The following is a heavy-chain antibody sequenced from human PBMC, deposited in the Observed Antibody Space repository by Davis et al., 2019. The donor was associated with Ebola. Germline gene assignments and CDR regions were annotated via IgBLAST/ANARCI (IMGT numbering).Heavy chain of an antibody. J-gene: IGHJ5*02. Sequence: GESLKISCAASGFTFSSNWMHWVRQAPGKGLVWVSRINSDGSSTSYADSVKGRFTISRDNSKNTLYLQMNSLRAEDTAVYYCAKALTTVTTGGWFDPWGQGTLVTVSS. CDR1: GFTFSSNW. V-gene: IGHV3-74*01. D-gene: IGHD4-11*01. CDR2: INSDGSST. CDR3: AKALTTVTTGGWFDP.